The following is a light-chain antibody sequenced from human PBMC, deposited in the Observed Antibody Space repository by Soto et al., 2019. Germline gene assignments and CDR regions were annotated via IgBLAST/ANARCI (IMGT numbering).Light chain of an antibody. V-gene: IGKV3-11*01. Sequence: EILLTQSPATLSLSPVERTTLSCSSSQSISSYLAWYQQKPGQAPRLLIYDASNRATGIPARFSGSGSGTDFTLTISRLEPADFPVYYCQQRSNWPQITFGKGPRLELK. CDR2: DAS. J-gene: IGKJ5*01. CDR3: QQRSNWPQIT. CDR1: QSISSY.